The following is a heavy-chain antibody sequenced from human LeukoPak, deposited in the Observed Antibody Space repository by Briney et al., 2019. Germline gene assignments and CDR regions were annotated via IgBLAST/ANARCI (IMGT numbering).Heavy chain of an antibody. D-gene: IGHD2/OR15-2a*01. Sequence: GGSRTPSSAASGFTLRTYGIHWVARAPGMGLEGGTFIRYDGRETYYAESVKGRLSISRDNSKNTAYLHMNSLRVEDTAVYYCVKDLRDENSIYSHLDWGQGTLVTLYS. V-gene: IGHV3-30*02. J-gene: IGHJ4*02. CDR2: IRYDGRET. CDR3: VKDLRDENSIYSHLD. CDR1: GFTLRTYG.